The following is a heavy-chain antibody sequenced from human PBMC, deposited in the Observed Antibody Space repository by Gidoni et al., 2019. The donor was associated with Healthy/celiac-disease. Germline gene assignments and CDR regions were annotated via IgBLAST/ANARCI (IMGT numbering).Heavy chain of an antibody. CDR2: IRSKANSYAT. D-gene: IGHD1-26*01. J-gene: IGHJ4*02. Sequence: ASGKGLEWVGRIRSKANSYATAYAASVKGRFTISRDDSKNTAYLQMNSLKTEDTAVYYCTRVLVGATTVDYWGQGTLVTVSS. CDR3: TRVLVGATTVDY. V-gene: IGHV3-73*01.